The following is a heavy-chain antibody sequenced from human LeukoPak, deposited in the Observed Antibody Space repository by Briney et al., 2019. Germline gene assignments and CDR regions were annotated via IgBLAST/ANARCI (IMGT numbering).Heavy chain of an antibody. Sequence: SETLSLTCTVSGGSISSSSYYWSWVRQPPGKGLEWIGYIYYSGSTNYNPSLKSRVTISVDTSKNQFSLKLSSVTAADTAVYYCARWADIVVVGDIWGQGTMVTVSS. CDR2: IYYSGST. J-gene: IGHJ3*02. CDR1: GGSISSSSYY. D-gene: IGHD2-15*01. CDR3: ARWADIVVVGDI. V-gene: IGHV4-61*05.